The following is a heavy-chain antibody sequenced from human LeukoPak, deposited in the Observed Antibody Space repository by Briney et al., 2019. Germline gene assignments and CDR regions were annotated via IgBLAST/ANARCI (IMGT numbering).Heavy chain of an antibody. CDR1: GYTFTIYG. D-gene: IGHD5-18*01. CDR3: AREATAMAAYYMDV. J-gene: IGHJ6*03. CDR2: ISAYNGNT. V-gene: IGHV1-18*01. Sequence: ASVKVSCKASGYTFTIYGISWVRQAPGQGLEWMGWISAYNGNTNYAQKLQGRVTMTTDTSTSTAYMELRSLRSDDTAVYYCAREATAMAAYYMDVWGKGTTVTVSS.